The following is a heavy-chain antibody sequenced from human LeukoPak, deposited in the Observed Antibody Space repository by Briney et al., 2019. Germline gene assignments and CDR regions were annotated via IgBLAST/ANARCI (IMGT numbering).Heavy chain of an antibody. D-gene: IGHD7-27*01. Sequence: SETLSLTCTVSGGSISSYYWSWIRQPPGKGLEWIGYIYYSGSTNYNPSLKSRVTISVDTSKNQFSLKLSSVTAADTAVYYCARVEDWGSEFDYWGQGTLVTVSS. V-gene: IGHV4-59*01. J-gene: IGHJ4*02. CDR1: GGSISSYY. CDR3: ARVEDWGSEFDY. CDR2: IYYSGST.